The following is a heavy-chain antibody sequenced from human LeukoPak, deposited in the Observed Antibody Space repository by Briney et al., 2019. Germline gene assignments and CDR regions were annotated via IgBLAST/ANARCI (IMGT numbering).Heavy chain of an antibody. J-gene: IGHJ3*02. CDR3: ARGDRSTWDAFDI. CDR2: IYHSGST. CDR1: GYSISSGYY. V-gene: IGHV4-38-2*02. D-gene: IGHD1-14*01. Sequence: SETLSLTCTVSGYSISSGYYWGWIRQPPGKGLEWIGSIYHSGSTYYNPSLKSRVTISVDTSKNQFSLKLSSVTAADTAVYYCARGDRSTWDAFDIWGQGTMVTVSS.